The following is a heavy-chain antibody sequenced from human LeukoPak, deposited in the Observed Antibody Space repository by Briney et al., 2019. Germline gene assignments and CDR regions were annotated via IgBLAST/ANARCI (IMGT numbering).Heavy chain of an antibody. CDR1: GFTFSSYG. Sequence: GGSLRLSCAASGFTFSSYGMSWVRQAPGKGLEWVSAISGSGGSTYYADSVKGRFTISRDNSKNTLYLQMNSLRAEDTAVYYCARDGYSGYDNLLVYFDYWGQGTLVTVSS. J-gene: IGHJ4*02. D-gene: IGHD5-12*01. CDR3: ARDGYSGYDNLLVYFDY. CDR2: ISGSGGST. V-gene: IGHV3-23*01.